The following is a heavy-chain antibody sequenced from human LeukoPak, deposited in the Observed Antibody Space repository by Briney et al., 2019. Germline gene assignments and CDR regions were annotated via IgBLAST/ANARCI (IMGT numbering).Heavy chain of an antibody. D-gene: IGHD6-13*01. CDR1: GFTFDDPG. CDR3: ARVGDSSSWFGSWFDL. CDR2: INWNGAST. V-gene: IGHV3-20*04. Sequence: GGSLRLSCAASGFTFDDPGMGWVRLAPGKGLEWVSGINWNGASTGYADSLKGRFTISRDNTKNSLYLQMNSMKVEDTAFYFCARVGDSSSWFGSWFDLWGQGTLVTVSS. J-gene: IGHJ5*02.